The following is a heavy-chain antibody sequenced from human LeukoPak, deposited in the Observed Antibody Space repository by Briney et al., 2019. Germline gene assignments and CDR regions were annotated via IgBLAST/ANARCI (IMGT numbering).Heavy chain of an antibody. D-gene: IGHD2-2*01. CDR3: ARGVVPPNAFDI. Sequence: PGGSLRLSCAASGFTFSIFSMSWVRQAPGKGREWVANIKQDGSEKYYVDSVKGRFTTSRDNAKNSLYLQRNSLRAEDTAVYYCARGVVPPNAFDIWGQGTMVTVSS. J-gene: IGHJ3*02. CDR2: IKQDGSEK. CDR1: GFTFSIFS. V-gene: IGHV3-7*01.